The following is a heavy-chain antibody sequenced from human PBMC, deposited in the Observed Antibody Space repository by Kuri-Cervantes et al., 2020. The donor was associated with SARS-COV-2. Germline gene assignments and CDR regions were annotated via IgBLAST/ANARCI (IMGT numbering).Heavy chain of an antibody. D-gene: IGHD6-13*01. CDR1: GGTFSSYA. J-gene: IGHJ4*02. Sequence: ASVKVSCKASGGTFSSYAISWVRQAPGQGLEWMGWMNPNSGNTGYAQKFQGRVTITRNTSISTAYMELSSLRSEDTAVYYCARDSGLAAAGLFDYWGQGTLVTDSS. V-gene: IGHV1-8*03. CDR3: ARDSGLAAAGLFDY. CDR2: MNPNSGNT.